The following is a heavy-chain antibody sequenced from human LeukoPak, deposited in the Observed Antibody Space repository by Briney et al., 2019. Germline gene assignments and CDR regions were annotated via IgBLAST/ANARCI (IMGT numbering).Heavy chain of an antibody. CDR1: GFTFSSYG. D-gene: IGHD2-2*01. CDR2: IRYDGSNK. Sequence: GGSLRLSRAASGFTFSSYGMHWVRQAPGKGLEWVAFIRYDGSNKYYADSVKGRFTISRDNSKNTLYLQMNSLRAEDTAVYYCAKKVGQLLYYYYYMDVWGKGTTVTVSS. V-gene: IGHV3-30*02. J-gene: IGHJ6*03. CDR3: AKKVGQLLYYYYYMDV.